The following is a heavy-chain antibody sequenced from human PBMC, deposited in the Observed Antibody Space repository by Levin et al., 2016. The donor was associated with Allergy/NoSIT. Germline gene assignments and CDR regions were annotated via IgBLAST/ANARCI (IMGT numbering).Heavy chain of an antibody. CDR2: MNPKRGVT. CDR1: GYRFTDYY. Sequence: ASVKVSCKASGYRFTDYYVHWVRQAPGQGLEWLGWMNPKRGVTAYAQKFEGRVTVTWDTSISTAYMELTNLRSDDTATYYCARDTSAIGELLRGGLDYWGQGTAVAVSS. CDR3: ARDTSAIGELLRGGLDY. J-gene: IGHJ4*02. D-gene: IGHD3-10*01. V-gene: IGHV1-2*02.